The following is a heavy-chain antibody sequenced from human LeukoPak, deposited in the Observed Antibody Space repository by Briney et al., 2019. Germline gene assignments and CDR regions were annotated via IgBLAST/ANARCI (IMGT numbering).Heavy chain of an antibody. V-gene: IGHV3-23*01. J-gene: IGHJ6*02. CDR3: AKGSRTGQFPMDV. D-gene: IGHD1-1*01. Sequence: PGGSLRLSCAASGFTASTYGVSWVRQAPGKGLQWVSAIIGGAGYTFYADSVKGRFTISRDNSWNSLYLQMNSLRADDTAVYYCAKGSRTGQFPMDVWGQGTTVTVS. CDR2: IIGGAGYT. CDR1: GFTASTYG.